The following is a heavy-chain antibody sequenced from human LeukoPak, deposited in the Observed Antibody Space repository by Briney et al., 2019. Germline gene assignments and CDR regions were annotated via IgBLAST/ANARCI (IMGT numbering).Heavy chain of an antibody. Sequence: GSLLLSCAASGFTFSDYYMNWIRQAPGKGLEWVSYISSSGSTIYYADSVKGRFTISRDNAENSLYLQMNSLRAEDTAVYYCARAELRFLEWLSDRFDYWGQGTLVTVSS. CDR1: GFTFSDYY. D-gene: IGHD3-3*01. J-gene: IGHJ4*02. CDR2: ISSSGSTI. CDR3: ARAELRFLEWLSDRFDY. V-gene: IGHV3-11*04.